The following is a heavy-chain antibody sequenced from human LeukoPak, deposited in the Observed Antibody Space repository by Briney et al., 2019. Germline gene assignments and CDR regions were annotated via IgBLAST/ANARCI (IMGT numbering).Heavy chain of an antibody. J-gene: IGHJ4*02. CDR2: IYTSGSI. V-gene: IGHV4-61*02. D-gene: IGHD6-19*01. CDR3: ARHGLYSSGWYELSPNVGRQAHFDY. Sequence: PSETLSLTCTVSGGSISRGTYYWSWIRQPAGKGLEWIGRIYTSGSINYNPSLGSRVTISIDTSKNQFSLKLSSVTAADTAVYYCARHGLYSSGWYELSPNVGRQAHFDYWGQGTLVTVSS. CDR1: GGSISRGTYY.